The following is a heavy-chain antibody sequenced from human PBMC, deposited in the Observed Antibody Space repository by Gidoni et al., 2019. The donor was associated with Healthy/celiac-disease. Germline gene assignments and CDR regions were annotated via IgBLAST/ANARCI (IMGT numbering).Heavy chain of an antibody. CDR1: GYTLTGYD. J-gene: IGHJ6*02. V-gene: IGHV1-8*01. Sequence: QVQLVQSGAEVKKPGAAVKVPGKASGYTLTGYDINWVRQATGQGLEWMGWMNPNSGNTGYAQKFQGSVTMTRNTSISTAYMELSSLRSEDTAVYYCASPPLGAPDYYGMDVWGQGTTVTVSS. D-gene: IGHD3-16*01. CDR3: ASPPLGAPDYYGMDV. CDR2: MNPNSGNT.